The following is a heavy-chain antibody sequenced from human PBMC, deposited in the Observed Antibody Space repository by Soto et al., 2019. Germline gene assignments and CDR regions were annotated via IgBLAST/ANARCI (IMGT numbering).Heavy chain of an antibody. CDR1: GYTFTGYY. Sequence: QVQLVQSGAEVKKPGASVKVSCKASGYTFTGYYMHWVRQAPGQGLEGMGGINPNSGGTNYAQKFQGRVTMTRDTSISTAYMELSRLRSDDTAVYYCARGNRAAAAGTYYYYGMDVWGQGTTVTVSS. V-gene: IGHV1-2*02. CDR2: INPNSGGT. CDR3: ARGNRAAAAGTYYYYGMDV. D-gene: IGHD6-13*01. J-gene: IGHJ6*02.